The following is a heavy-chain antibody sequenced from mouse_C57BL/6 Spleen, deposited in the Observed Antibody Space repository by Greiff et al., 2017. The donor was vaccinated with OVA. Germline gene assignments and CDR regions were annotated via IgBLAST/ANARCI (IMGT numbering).Heavy chain of an antibody. CDR3: TIYYGSSYVWFAY. Sequence: QVQLQQSGAELVRPGASVTLSCKASGYTFTDYEMHWVKQTPVHGLEWIGAIDPATGGTAYNQKFKGKAILTADKSSSTAYMELLSLTSEDSAVYYCTIYYGSSYVWFAYWGQGTLVTVSA. CDR2: IDPATGGT. D-gene: IGHD1-1*01. J-gene: IGHJ3*01. V-gene: IGHV1-15*01. CDR1: GYTFTDYE.